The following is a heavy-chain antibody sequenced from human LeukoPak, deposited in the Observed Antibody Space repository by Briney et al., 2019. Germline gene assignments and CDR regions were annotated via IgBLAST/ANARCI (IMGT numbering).Heavy chain of an antibody. CDR1: GFTFSIYW. CDR3: ARAQSSGLDN. CDR2: IKEDGSEK. Sequence: GGSLRLSCAASGFTFSIYWMTWVRQAPGKGLEWVANIKEDGSEKHYVDSVKARFSISRDNARNSLHLQMNSLRVEDMAVYYCARAQSSGLDNWGQGTLVTVSS. D-gene: IGHD6-25*01. J-gene: IGHJ4*02. V-gene: IGHV3-7*01.